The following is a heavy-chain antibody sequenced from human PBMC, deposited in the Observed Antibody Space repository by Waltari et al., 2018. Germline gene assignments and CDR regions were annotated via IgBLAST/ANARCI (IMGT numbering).Heavy chain of an antibody. J-gene: IGHJ4*02. CDR1: GYSITSDFY. CDR2: IYHSGAS. CDR3: ARGGKPGVGELSPHYFDY. V-gene: IGHV4-38-2*02. Sequence: QVQLQESGPGLVKPSETLSLTCTISGYSITSDFYWGWIRQPPGKGREWIGSIYHSGASYHNPSLRSRVTISRDSSKNQFSLKLSSVTAADTAVYYCARGGKPGVGELSPHYFDYWGQGTLVTVSS. D-gene: IGHD3-10*01.